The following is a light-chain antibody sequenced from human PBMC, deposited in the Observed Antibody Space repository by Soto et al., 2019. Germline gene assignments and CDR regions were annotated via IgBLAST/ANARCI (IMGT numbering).Light chain of an antibody. J-gene: IGKJ2*01. V-gene: IGKV3-20*01. Sequence: EIVLTQSPGTLSLSPGERATLSCRASKSVSSSYLARYQQKPGQSPRLVIYGASTRATGIPARFSGSGSGTDFTLTISRLEPEDFAVYYCQQFGSSQYTFGPGTKLEIK. CDR1: KSVSSSY. CDR2: GAS. CDR3: QQFGSSQYT.